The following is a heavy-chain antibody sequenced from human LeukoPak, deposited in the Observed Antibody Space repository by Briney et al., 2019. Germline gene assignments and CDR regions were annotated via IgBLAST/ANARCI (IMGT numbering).Heavy chain of an antibody. CDR3: ARSDGSYYHYFDY. D-gene: IGHD1-26*01. Sequence: SETLSLTCAVSGGSISSGGYSWSWIRQPPGKGLEWIGYIYYSGSTYYNPSLKSRVTISVDRSKNQFSLKLSSVTAADTAVYYCARSDGSYYHYFDYWGQGTLVTVSS. J-gene: IGHJ4*02. CDR1: GGSISSGGYS. V-gene: IGHV4-30-2*01. CDR2: IYYSGST.